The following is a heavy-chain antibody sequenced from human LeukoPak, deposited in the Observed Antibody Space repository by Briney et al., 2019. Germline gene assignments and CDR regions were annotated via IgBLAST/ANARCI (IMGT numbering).Heavy chain of an antibody. CDR2: INPSGGST. D-gene: IGHD1-7*01. V-gene: IGHV1-46*01. CDR1: GYTFTSYY. Sequence: ASVKVSCKASGYTFTSYYMHWVRQAPGQGLEWMGIINPSGGSTSYAQKFQGRVTMTRDMSTSTVYMELSSLRSEDTAVYYCARDPSVELPSDYRGQGTLVTVSS. J-gene: IGHJ4*02. CDR3: ARDPSVELPSDY.